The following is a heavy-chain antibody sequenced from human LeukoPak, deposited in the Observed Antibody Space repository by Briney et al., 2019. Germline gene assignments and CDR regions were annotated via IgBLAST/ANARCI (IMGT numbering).Heavy chain of an antibody. D-gene: IGHD3-3*01. CDR3: ARDLKVYDFWSGYYPDAFDI. CDR1: GYTFTSYA. V-gene: IGHV1-18*01. CDR2: ISAYNGNT. J-gene: IGHJ3*02. Sequence: ASVKVSCKASGYTFTSYAMNWVRQAPGQGLEWMGWISAYNGNTNYAQKLQGRVTMTTDTSTSTAYMELRSLRSDDTAVYYCARDLKVYDFWSGYYPDAFDIWGQGTMVTVSS.